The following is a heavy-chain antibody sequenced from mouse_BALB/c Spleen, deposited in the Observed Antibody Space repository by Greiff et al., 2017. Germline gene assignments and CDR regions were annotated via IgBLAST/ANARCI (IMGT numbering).Heavy chain of an antibody. J-gene: IGHJ3*01. CDR3: AREGNSWCAY. Sequence: QVQLQQSGAELVRPGVSVKISCKGSGYTFTDYAMHWVKQSHAKSLEWIGVISTYYGDASYNQKFKGKATMTVDKSSSTAYMELARLTSEDSAIYYCAREGNSWCAYWGQGTLVTVSA. D-gene: IGHD2-1*01. CDR1: GYTFTDYA. CDR2: ISTYYGDA. V-gene: IGHV1S137*01.